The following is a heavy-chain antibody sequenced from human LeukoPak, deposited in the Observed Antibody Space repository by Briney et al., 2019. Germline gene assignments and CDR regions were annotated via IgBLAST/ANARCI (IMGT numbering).Heavy chain of an antibody. J-gene: IGHJ6*03. V-gene: IGHV3-23*01. CDR2: ISGSGDST. D-gene: IGHD3-16*01. Sequence: GGSLRLSCAASGFTFISYAMTWVRQAPGKGLQWVSAISGSGDSTHYADSVKGRFTISRDNSKNTLYLQMNSLRAEDTAVYYCARGRYDYYYYYMDVWGKGTTVTVSS. CDR3: ARGRYDYYYYYMDV. CDR1: GFTFISYA.